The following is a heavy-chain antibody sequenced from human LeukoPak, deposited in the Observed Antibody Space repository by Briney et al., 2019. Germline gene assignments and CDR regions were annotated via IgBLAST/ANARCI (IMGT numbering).Heavy chain of an antibody. CDR3: ARDGSGSAPIEGWFDP. V-gene: IGHV3-66*01. Sequence: GGSLRLSCAASGFTVSSNYMSWVRQAPGKGLEWVSVIYSGGSTYYADSVKGRFTISRDNSKNTLYLQMNSLRAEDTAVYYCARDGSGSAPIEGWFDPWGQGTLVTVSS. J-gene: IGHJ5*02. CDR2: IYSGGST. CDR1: GFTVSSNY. D-gene: IGHD1-26*01.